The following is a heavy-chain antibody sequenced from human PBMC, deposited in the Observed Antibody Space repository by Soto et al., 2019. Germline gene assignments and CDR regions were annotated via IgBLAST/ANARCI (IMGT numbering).Heavy chain of an antibody. D-gene: IGHD5-18*01. CDR2: IRSSGGST. CDR1: GFTFSNYA. J-gene: IGHJ4*02. V-gene: IGHV3-23*01. Sequence: EVQLLESGGDLVQPGGSLRLSYAASGFTFSNYAMSWVRQAPGKGLEWVSVIRSSGGSTYYADSVKGRFTISRDNSKNTLYLQMNSLRAEDTAVYYCARREAYTYGYSFGYWGQGTLVTVSS. CDR3: ARREAYTYGYSFGY.